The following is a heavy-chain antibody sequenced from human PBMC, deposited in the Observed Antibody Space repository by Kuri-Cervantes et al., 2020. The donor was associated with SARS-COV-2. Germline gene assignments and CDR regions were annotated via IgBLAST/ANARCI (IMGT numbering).Heavy chain of an antibody. CDR1: GGSISSGGYS. Sequence: GSLRLSCAVSGGSISSGGYSWSWIRQPPGKGLEWIGYIYYSGSTDYNPSLKSRVTISVDTSENQFSLKLSSVTAADTAVYYCARSSGDIVVVPVFDPWGQGTLVTVSS. D-gene: IGHD2-2*01. CDR3: ARSSGDIVVVPVFDP. CDR2: IYYSGST. V-gene: IGHV4-61*08. J-gene: IGHJ5*02.